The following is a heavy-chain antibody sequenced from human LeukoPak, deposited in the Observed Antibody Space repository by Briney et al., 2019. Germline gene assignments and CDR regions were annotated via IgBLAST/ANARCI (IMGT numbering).Heavy chain of an antibody. CDR2: VSFDGTNK. V-gene: IGHV3-30-3*01. Sequence: GRSLRLSCSASGFVFSNYAMFWARQAPGKGLEWVAVVSFDGTNKECAATVKGRFTVSRDNSKNTLYLRMNSLRPGDTAVYYCARGGIAEVEFYYYGMDVWGQGTTVAV. CDR1: GFVFSNYA. D-gene: IGHD6-13*01. J-gene: IGHJ6*02. CDR3: ARGGIAEVEFYYYGMDV.